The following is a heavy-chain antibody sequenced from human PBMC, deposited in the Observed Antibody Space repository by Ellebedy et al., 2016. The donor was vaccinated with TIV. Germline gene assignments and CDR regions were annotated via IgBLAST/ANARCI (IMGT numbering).Heavy chain of an antibody. CDR3: SRDPVRSVVPGT. CDR2: ISSDSTYI. J-gene: IGHJ5*02. Sequence: GESLKISCAASGFSFSSYSMNWVRQAPGKGLEWVSFISSDSTYIYYADSVKGRFTISRDNGMHSLHLQMNSLGGEDTAVYYCSRDPVRSVVPGTWGQGTLVTVSS. D-gene: IGHD4-23*01. V-gene: IGHV3-21*03. CDR1: GFSFSSYS.